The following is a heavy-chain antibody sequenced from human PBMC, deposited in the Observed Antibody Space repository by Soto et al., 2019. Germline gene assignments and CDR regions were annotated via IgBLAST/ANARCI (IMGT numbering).Heavy chain of an antibody. CDR2: MNPNSGNT. J-gene: IGHJ6*02. V-gene: IGHV1-8*01. CDR3: ARAGSYYCSGTYGMDV. Sequence: QVQLVQSGAEVKKPGASVKVSCKASGYTFTSYDINWVRQATGQGREWMGWMNPNSGNTGDALKFQGRVTMTRSTSISPAYMELSSLRSEDTAVYYCARAGSYYCSGTYGMDVWGQGTTVTVSS. CDR1: GYTFTSYD. D-gene: IGHD3-10*01.